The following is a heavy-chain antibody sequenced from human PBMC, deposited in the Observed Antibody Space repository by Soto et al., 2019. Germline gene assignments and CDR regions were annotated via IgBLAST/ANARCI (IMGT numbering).Heavy chain of an antibody. CDR2: INPDSGGT. CDR3: ARSVRGHDAFDI. V-gene: IGHV1-2*02. CDR1: GYTFTDYY. D-gene: IGHD3-10*02. Sequence: GASVKVSCKASGYTFTDYYMHWVRQAPGQGLEWMGWINPDSGGTNYAQKFQGRVTMTGDTSISTAYLELSRLRSDDTAIYYCARSVRGHDAFDIWGQGTMVTVS. J-gene: IGHJ3*02.